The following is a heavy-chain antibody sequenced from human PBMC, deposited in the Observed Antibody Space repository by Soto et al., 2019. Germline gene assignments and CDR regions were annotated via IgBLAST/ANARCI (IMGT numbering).Heavy chain of an antibody. Sequence: GGSLRLSCAASGFTFSSYEMSWVRQAPGKGLEWVSYITTSGSATYYADSVKGRLTISRDNARNSVYLEMNSLRVEDTAVYYCAREAGVHDWLDPWGQGTQVTVST. CDR1: GFTFSSYE. J-gene: IGHJ5*02. V-gene: IGHV3-48*03. CDR2: ITTSGSAT. CDR3: AREAGVHDWLDP. D-gene: IGHD3-10*01.